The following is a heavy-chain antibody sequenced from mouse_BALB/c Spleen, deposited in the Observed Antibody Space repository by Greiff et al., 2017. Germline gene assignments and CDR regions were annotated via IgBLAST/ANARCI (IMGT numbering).Heavy chain of an antibody. J-gene: IGHJ3*01. CDR1: GFTFSSYA. V-gene: IGHV5-9-4*01. Sequence: EVQLVESGGGLVKPGGSLKLSCAASGFTFSSYAMSWVRQSPEKRLEWVAEISSGGSYTYYPDTVTGRFTISGDNAKNTLYLEMSSLRSEDTAMYYCARDDYDGRGFAHWGQGTLVTVSA. D-gene: IGHD2-4*01. CDR2: ISSGGSYT. CDR3: ARDDYDGRGFAH.